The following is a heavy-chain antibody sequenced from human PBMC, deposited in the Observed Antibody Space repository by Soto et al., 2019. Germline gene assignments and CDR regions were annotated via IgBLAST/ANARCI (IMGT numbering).Heavy chain of an antibody. CDR1: GGTFSNFA. CDR3: GRDRVMRGNSYYYGMDV. CDR2: IIPKFSAP. D-gene: IGHD2-21*01. V-gene: IGHV1-69*12. J-gene: IGHJ6*02. Sequence: VLLEQSGTEVKKPGSSVKVSCKTSGGTFSNFAISWVRLAPGQGLEWMGVIIPKFSAPTYAQKFQGRVMITADESMSTAFMELSSLRSEDTAVYFCGRDRVMRGNSYYYGMDVWGQGTTVIVSS.